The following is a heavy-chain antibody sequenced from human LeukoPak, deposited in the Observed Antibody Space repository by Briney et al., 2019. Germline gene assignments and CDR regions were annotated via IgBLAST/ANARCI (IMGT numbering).Heavy chain of an antibody. Sequence: GGSLRLSCATSGFNFTNFAMNWVRQAPGKGLEWVSFISGSGGTKHYADSVKGRFTISGDSSNNLVFLQMSNLRPDDTAVYFCARDSPYTLWAVFEPWGQGTLVIVSS. CDR2: ISGSGGTK. CDR1: GFNFTNFA. D-gene: IGHD3-16*01. J-gene: IGHJ5*02. V-gene: IGHV3-23*01. CDR3: ARDSPYTLWAVFEP.